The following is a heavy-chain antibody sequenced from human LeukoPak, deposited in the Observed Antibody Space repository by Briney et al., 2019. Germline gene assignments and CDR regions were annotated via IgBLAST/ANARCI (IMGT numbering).Heavy chain of an antibody. CDR3: TRERPRDGNNPPVDH. CDR1: GYSISSGYY. CDR2: MYHSGST. Sequence: SETLSLTCSVSGYSISSGYYWGWIRQPPGKGLEWIASMYHSGSTCYNPSLKSRVTISLDMSKNQFSLKLNSVTAADTAVYYRTRERPRDGNNPPVDHWGQGTLVTVSS. D-gene: IGHD5-24*01. J-gene: IGHJ4*02. V-gene: IGHV4-38-2*02.